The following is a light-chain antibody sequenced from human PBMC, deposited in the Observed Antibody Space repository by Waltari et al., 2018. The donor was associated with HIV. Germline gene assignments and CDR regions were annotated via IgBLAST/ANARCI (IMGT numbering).Light chain of an antibody. CDR2: AAS. V-gene: IGKV3-11*01. CDR1: KSVSSY. J-gene: IGKJ4*01. CDR3: HQRSIWPLT. Sequence: EIVLTQSPATLSLSPGERATLSCRARKSVSSYLAWYQQKPGQAPRLLIYAASNRATGIPARFSGSGSGTDFTLTISSLEPEDFAVYYCHQRSIWPLTFGGGTKVEIK.